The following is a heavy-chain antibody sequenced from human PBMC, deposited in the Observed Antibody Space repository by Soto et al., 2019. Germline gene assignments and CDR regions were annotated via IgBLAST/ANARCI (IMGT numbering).Heavy chain of an antibody. J-gene: IGHJ3*02. D-gene: IGHD2-15*01. CDR2: IYPGDSDT. V-gene: IGHV5-51*01. CDR3: ARVKDILVVVAADAGAFDI. CDR1: GYSFTSYW. Sequence: PGESLKISCKGSGYSFTSYWICWVRQMPGKGLEWMGIIYPGDSDTRYSPSFQGQVTISADKSISTAYLQWSSLKAPDTAMYYCARVKDILVVVAADAGAFDIWGQGTMVT.